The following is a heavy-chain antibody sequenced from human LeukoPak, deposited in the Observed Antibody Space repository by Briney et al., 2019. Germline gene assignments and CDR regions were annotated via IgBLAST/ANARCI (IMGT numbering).Heavy chain of an antibody. CDR1: GFTFGSYG. Sequence: GGSLRLSCAASGFTFGSYGMHWVRQAPGKGLEWVTFIRSDGSNKYYADSVKGRFTISRDNSKNTLYLQMNSLRAEDTAVYYCAKENSYRIHFDYWGQGTLVTVSS. CDR3: AKENSYRIHFDY. CDR2: IRSDGSNK. J-gene: IGHJ4*02. V-gene: IGHV3-30*02. D-gene: IGHD1-26*01.